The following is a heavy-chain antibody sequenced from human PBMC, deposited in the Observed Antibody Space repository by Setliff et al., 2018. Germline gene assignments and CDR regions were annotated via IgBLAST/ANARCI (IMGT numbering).Heavy chain of an antibody. CDR2: IYTSGST. Sequence: TLSLTCTVSGGSISSGSYYWSWIRQPAGKGLEWIGRIYTSGSTNYNPSLKSRVTISVDTYKNQFALKLSSVTAADTAVYYCARGGYYKFWSGYYSTQYYYYGMDVWGQGTTVTVSS. V-gene: IGHV4-61*02. CDR3: ARGGYYKFWSGYYSTQYYYYGMDV. D-gene: IGHD3-3*01. CDR1: GGSISSGSYY. J-gene: IGHJ6*02.